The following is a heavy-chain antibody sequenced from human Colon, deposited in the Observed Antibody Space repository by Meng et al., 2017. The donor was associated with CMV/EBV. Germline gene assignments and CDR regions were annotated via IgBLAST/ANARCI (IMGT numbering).Heavy chain of an antibody. D-gene: IGHD3/OR15-3a*01. CDR2: ISYDGSNK. J-gene: IGHJ4*02. Sequence: CAASGFTISSYAMHWVRQAPGKGLEWVAVISYDGSNKYYADSVKGRFTISRDNSKNTLYLQMNSLRAEDTAVYYCARASYDFWTEFDYWGQGTLVTVSS. CDR3: ARASYDFWTEFDY. CDR1: GFTISSYA. V-gene: IGHV3-30*04.